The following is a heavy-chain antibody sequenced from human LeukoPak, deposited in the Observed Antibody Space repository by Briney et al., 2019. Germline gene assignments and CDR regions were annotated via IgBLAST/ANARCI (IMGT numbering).Heavy chain of an antibody. Sequence: GGSLRLSCAASGFTFSDYAVNWVRQAPGKGLEWVSHISKGGTRMYFADSVKGRFTISRDNAKNSVSLQMISLRNEDTAVYYCAKGIEVVVAATSSYYYGMDVWGQGTTVTISS. J-gene: IGHJ6*02. CDR1: GFTFSDYA. V-gene: IGHV3-48*02. D-gene: IGHD2-15*01. CDR2: ISKGGTRM. CDR3: AKGIEVVVAATSSYYYGMDV.